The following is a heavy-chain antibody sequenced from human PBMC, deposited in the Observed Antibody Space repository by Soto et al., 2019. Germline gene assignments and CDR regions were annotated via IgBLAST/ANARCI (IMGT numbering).Heavy chain of an antibody. J-gene: IGHJ4*02. D-gene: IGHD3-22*01. Sequence: QITLKESGPTLVKPPQTLTLTCTFSGFSLSTTGVGVGWIRQPPGKALEWLALIYWDDDKRQRPSLKSRITITGDTSTNQVVLTLTNMDPVDTAPYYCVHSFYDLSGPFLFDYWGQGTLVTVSS. CDR2: IYWDDDK. V-gene: IGHV2-5*02. CDR3: VHSFYDLSGPFLFDY. CDR1: GFSLSTTGVG.